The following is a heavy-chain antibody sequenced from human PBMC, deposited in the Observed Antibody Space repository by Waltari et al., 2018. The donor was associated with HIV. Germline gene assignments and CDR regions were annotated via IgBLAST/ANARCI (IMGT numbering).Heavy chain of an antibody. J-gene: IGHJ5*02. Sequence: EVWLLQSGGVLVRTGGSRRLSCKASGFTFDVHAMTWVRHAPGRGLELVESVSGSGGTISYSDSVKDRFIVSRDILKSTVSLQINNAKVDDTGVYYCAKDSFSATGNVDWFDPWGPGTLVTVS. CDR3: AKDSFSATGNVDWFDP. V-gene: IGHV3-23*01. D-gene: IGHD3-9*01. CDR1: GFTFDVHA. CDR2: VSGSGGTI.